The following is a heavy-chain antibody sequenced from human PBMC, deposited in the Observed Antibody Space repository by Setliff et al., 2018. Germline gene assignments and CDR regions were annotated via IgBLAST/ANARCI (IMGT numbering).Heavy chain of an antibody. CDR3: AGTYYNFWSALDYYYYGMDV. CDR2: INPSGGST. J-gene: IGHJ6*02. Sequence: WASVKVSCKASGYTFTSYGISWVRQAPGQGLEWMGIINPSGGSTSYAQKFQGRVTMTRDTSTSTVYMELSSLRSEDTAVYYCAGTYYNFWSALDYYYYGMDVWGQGTTVTVS. CDR1: GYTFTSYG. D-gene: IGHD3-3*01. V-gene: IGHV1-46*01.